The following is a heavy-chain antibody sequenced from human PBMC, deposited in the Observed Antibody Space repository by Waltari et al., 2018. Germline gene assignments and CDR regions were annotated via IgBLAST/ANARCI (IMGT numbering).Heavy chain of an antibody. D-gene: IGHD1-1*01. J-gene: IGHJ3*02. V-gene: IGHV4-39*01. Sequence: QLQLQESGPGLVKPSETLSLTCTVSGVSISSHNSYWGWIRQPPGKGLEWIGSIYYRGNKYYSPSLKGRVAISVDTAKNQFSLDLTSVTATDTAVYYCVRHEGGSRGQRAFDIWGPGTMVTVSS. CDR3: VRHEGGSRGQRAFDI. CDR2: IYYRGNK. CDR1: GVSISSHNSY.